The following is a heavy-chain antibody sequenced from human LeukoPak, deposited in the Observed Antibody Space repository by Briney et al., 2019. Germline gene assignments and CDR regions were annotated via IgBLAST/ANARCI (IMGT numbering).Heavy chain of an antibody. CDR2: ISGRDSST. CDR3: ARVGPPSVGTMTFVF. J-gene: IGHJ4*02. CDR1: GFTFSSYA. D-gene: IGHD1-26*01. Sequence: GGSLRLSCAASGFTFSSYAMGWVREAPGKGLEWVSAISGRDSSTYYADSVKGRFTISRDDSKNTLYLQMNSLRAEDTALYYCARVGPPSVGTMTFVFWGQGTLVTVSS. V-gene: IGHV3-23*01.